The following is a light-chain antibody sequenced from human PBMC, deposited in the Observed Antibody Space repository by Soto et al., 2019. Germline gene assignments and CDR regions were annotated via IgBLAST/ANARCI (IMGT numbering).Light chain of an antibody. CDR1: QCVSSY. J-gene: IGKJ4*01. CDR3: QQRSNWPPLT. Sequence: PGERATLSCRASQCVSSYLAWYQQKPGQAPRLLIYDASNRATGIPARFSGSGSGTDFTLTISSLEPEDFAVYYCQQRSNWPPLTFGGGTKVEIK. V-gene: IGKV3-11*01. CDR2: DAS.